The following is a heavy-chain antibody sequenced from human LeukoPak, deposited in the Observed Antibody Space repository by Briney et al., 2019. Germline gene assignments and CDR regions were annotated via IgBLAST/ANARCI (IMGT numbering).Heavy chain of an antibody. D-gene: IGHD3-3*01. CDR3: TRLDDFWSGYHYYYYYYMDV. CDR2: ISSSGSTI. CDR1: GFTFSSYE. J-gene: IGHJ6*03. Sequence: GGSLRLSCAASGFTFSSYEMNWVRQAPGKGLEWVSYISSSGSTIYYADSVKGRFTISRDNAKNSLYLQMNSLKTEDTAVYYCTRLDDFWSGYHYYYYYYMDVWGKGTTVTVSS. V-gene: IGHV3-48*03.